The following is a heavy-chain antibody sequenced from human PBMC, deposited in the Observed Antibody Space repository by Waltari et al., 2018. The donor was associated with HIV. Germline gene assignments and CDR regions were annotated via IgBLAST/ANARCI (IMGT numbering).Heavy chain of an antibody. V-gene: IGHV5-51*03. Sequence: EVRLVQSGAVIKRPGDSVRIPCKTSAYTFTIYWIEWVGQTAGRGLEWIGVIYPHSGRGQYNPSFHGRGGISTDWSTRTAYLEWRSLTALDTGIYYCARRPDYGGDWFGSWGQGTLVSVSS. J-gene: IGHJ5*01. CDR3: ARRPDYGGDWFGS. CDR1: AYTFTIYW. D-gene: IGHD3-10*01. CDR2: IYPHSGRG.